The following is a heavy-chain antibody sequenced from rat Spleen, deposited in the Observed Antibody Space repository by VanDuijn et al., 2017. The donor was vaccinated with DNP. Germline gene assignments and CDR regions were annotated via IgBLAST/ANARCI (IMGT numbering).Heavy chain of an antibody. D-gene: IGHD1-4*01. V-gene: IGHV5-46*01. CDR2: ISYDGSDT. Sequence: EVQLVESGGGLVQPGRSMKLSCAASGFTFSSFPMAWVRQAPKTSLEWVATISYDGSDTYYRDSMKGRFTISRDNAKSTLYLQMDSLRSEDTATYYCVGRPPPTRGPFDYWGQGVTVTVSS. CDR1: GFTFSSFP. CDR3: VGRPPPTRGPFDY. J-gene: IGHJ2*01.